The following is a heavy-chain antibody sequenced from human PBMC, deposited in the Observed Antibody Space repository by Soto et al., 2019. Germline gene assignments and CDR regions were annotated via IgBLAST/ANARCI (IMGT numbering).Heavy chain of an antibody. Sequence: QLQLQESGPGLVKPSETLSLTCTVSGGSISSSSSYWGWIRQPPGKGLEWIGSVYYSGDTYYNPPLQMRLPMSVDTSRSQFSLKLSSVTAADTAVYYCARPRQDWAGYVDLWGRGTLVTVSS. D-gene: IGHD3-9*01. CDR1: GGSISSSSSY. CDR2: VYYSGDT. J-gene: IGHJ2*01. V-gene: IGHV4-39*01. CDR3: ARPRQDWAGYVDL.